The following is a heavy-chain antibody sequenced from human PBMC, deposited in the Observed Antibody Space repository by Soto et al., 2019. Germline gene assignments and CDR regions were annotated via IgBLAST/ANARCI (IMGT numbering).Heavy chain of an antibody. D-gene: IGHD2-2*01. V-gene: IGHV3-11*01. J-gene: IGHJ4*02. CDR2: ISSSGSTI. CDR1: GFTFSDYY. CDR3: ARGYCSSTSCRWDRRARGYADY. Sequence: QVQLVESGGGLVKPGGSLRLSCAASGFTFSDYYMSWIRQAPGKGLEWVSYISSSGSTIYYADSVKGRFTISRDNAKNSLYLQMNSLRAEDTAVYYCARGYCSSTSCRWDRRARGYADYWGQGTLVTVSS.